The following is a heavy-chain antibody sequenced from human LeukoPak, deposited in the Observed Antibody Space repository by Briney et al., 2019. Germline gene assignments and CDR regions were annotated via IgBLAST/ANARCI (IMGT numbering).Heavy chain of an antibody. Sequence: GRSLRLSCAASGFTFDDYAMRWVRQAPGKGLEWVSGISWNSGSIGYADSVKGRFTISRDNAKNSLYLQMNSLRAEDTALYYCAIAAANFDYWGQGTLVTVSS. CDR1: GFTFDDYA. V-gene: IGHV3-9*01. D-gene: IGHD6-6*01. CDR3: AIAAANFDY. J-gene: IGHJ4*02. CDR2: ISWNSGSI.